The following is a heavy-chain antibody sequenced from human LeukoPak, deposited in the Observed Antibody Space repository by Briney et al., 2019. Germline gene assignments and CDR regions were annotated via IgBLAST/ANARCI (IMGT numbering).Heavy chain of an antibody. CDR1: GFTFNDYA. D-gene: IGHD3-10*01. V-gene: IGHV3-43*02. Sequence: GGSLRLSCAASGFTFNDYAMNWVRQPPGKGLEWVSLITGDGGFTCHADSVKGRFTISRDNSKNSLYLQMNSLRTEDTSLYYCAKSRNYGSGSYLDYWGPGTLVTVSS. J-gene: IGHJ4*02. CDR3: AKSRNYGSGSYLDY. CDR2: ITGDGGFT.